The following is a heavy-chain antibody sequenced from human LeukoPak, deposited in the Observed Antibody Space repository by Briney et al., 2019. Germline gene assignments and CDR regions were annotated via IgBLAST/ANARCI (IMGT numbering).Heavy chain of an antibody. CDR1: GYTFTDFY. CDR3: ARIREDNWFDP. D-gene: IGHD1-26*01. J-gene: IGHJ5*02. Sequence: ASVKVSCKASGYTFTDFYIHWMRQAPGQGLEWMGWISAYNGNTNYAQKLQGRVTMTTDTSTSTAYMELRSLRSDDTAVYYCARIREDNWFDPWGQGTLVTVSS. CDR2: ISAYNGNT. V-gene: IGHV1-18*04.